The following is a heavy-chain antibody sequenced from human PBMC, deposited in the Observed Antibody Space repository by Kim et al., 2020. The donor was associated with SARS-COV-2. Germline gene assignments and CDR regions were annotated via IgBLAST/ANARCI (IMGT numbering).Heavy chain of an antibody. CDR3: ARGRYNWNYYYYYMDV. V-gene: IGHV4-34*01. CDR2: INHSGST. D-gene: IGHD1-20*01. CDR1: GGSFSGYY. Sequence: SETLSLTCAVYGGSFSGYYWSWIRQPPGKGLEWIGEINHSGSTNYNPSLKSRVTISVDTSKNQFSLKLSSVTAADTAVYYCARGRYNWNYYYYYMDVWG. J-gene: IGHJ6*03.